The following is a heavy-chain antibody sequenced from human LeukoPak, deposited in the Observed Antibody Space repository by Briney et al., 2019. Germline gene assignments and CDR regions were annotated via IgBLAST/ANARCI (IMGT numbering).Heavy chain of an antibody. CDR2: IYSGGNT. J-gene: IGHJ4*02. D-gene: IGHD6-13*01. CDR3: ARADRYGTTWYGRVDY. V-gene: IGHV3-53*01. CDR1: GFTVRSNF. Sequence: PGGSLRLSCVDSGFTVRSNFMSWVRQAPGKGLEWVSVIYSGGNTYYADSVKGRFTISRDNSRNTLYLQMNSLRAEDTAVYYCARADRYGTTWYGRVDYWGQGTLVTVSS.